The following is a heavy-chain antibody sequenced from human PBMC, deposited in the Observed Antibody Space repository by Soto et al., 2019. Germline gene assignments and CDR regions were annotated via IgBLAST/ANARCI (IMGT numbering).Heavy chain of an antibody. V-gene: IGHV3-30*09. Sequence: GGSLRLSCLASGFIFRSYAMHCVRQAPGKGLEWVAVITYDGINGYYADSVSGRFAISRYNSKNTLYLQMNSLRPEDTAVYYCARAFSGSYPNFDYWGQGTLVTVSS. D-gene: IGHD1-26*01. CDR2: ITYDGING. CDR1: GFIFRSYA. J-gene: IGHJ4*02. CDR3: ARAFSGSYPNFDY.